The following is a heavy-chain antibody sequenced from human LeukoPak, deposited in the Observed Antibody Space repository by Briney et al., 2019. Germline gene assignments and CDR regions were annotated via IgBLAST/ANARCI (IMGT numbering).Heavy chain of an antibody. V-gene: IGHV3-11*01. CDR3: VRAYRRGYSDDFDY. D-gene: IGHD3-22*01. J-gene: IGHJ4*02. CDR2: IDGSDGGI. Sequence: PGGSLRLSCAASGFSFSKSSMLWFRQAPGKGLEWLSYIDGSDGGIYYADSVRGRFTISRDNAKNSLYLQMNSLRGEDTALYYCVRAYRRGYSDDFDYWGQGTLVTVSS. CDR1: GFSFSKSS.